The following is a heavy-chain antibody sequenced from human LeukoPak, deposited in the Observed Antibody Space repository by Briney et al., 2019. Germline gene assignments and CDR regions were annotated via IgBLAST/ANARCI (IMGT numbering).Heavy chain of an antibody. CDR1: GGSISSCY. Sequence: SETLSLTCTVSGGSISSCYWSWIRQRPGKGLEWIGYIYYSGSTNYNPSLKSRVTISVDTSKNQFSLKLTSVTAADTAVYYCARDKDNWGLAFDIWGQGTMVTVPS. CDR2: IYYSGST. J-gene: IGHJ3*02. D-gene: IGHD7-27*01. CDR3: ARDKDNWGLAFDI. V-gene: IGHV4-59*12.